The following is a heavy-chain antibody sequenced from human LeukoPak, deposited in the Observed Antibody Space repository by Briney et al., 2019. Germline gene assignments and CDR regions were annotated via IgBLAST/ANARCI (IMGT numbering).Heavy chain of an antibody. CDR2: IKSKTDGWTT. J-gene: IGHJ6*03. V-gene: IGHV3-15*01. CDR1: GFTFSNAW. D-gene: IGHD1-26*01. CDR3: TIDGSYPDDVYYCYYYYMDV. Sequence: GGSLRLSCAASGFTFSNAWMSWVRQAPGKGVEWDGRIKSKTDGWTTDYAAPVKGRFTISRDDSKTALYLQMNSLKTEDTAVYYCTIDGSYPDDVYYCYYYYMDVWGKGTTVTVSS.